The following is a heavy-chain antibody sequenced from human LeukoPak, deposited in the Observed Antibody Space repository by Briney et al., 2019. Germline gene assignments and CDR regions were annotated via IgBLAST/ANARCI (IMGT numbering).Heavy chain of an antibody. D-gene: IGHD3-3*01. CDR1: GFTFSSYA. CDR3: AKDPTFWSGYYTGRVAPPDI. V-gene: IGHV3-23*01. CDR2: ISGSGGST. J-gene: IGHJ3*02. Sequence: GGSLRLFCAASGFTFSSYAMSWVRQAPGKGLEWVSAISGSGGSTYYADSVKGRFTISRDNSKNTLYLQMNSLRAEDTAVYYCAKDPTFWSGYYTGRVAPPDIWGQGTMVTVSS.